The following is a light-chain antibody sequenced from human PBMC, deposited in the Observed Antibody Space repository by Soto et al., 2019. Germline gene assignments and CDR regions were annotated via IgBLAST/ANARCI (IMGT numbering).Light chain of an antibody. CDR3: SSYTSSSTYV. Sequence: QAVLTQPPSVSASPGQSVTISCTGTSSDVGTYNRVSWYQQPPGTAPKLMIYEVSNRPSGVPDRFSGSKSGNTASLTISGLQAEDEADYYCSSYTSSSTYVFGTGNKVTVL. V-gene: IGLV2-18*02. CDR2: EVS. J-gene: IGLJ1*01. CDR1: SSDVGTYNR.